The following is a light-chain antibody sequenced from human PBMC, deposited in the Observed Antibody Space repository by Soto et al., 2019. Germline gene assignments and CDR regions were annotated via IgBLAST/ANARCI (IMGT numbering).Light chain of an antibody. Sequence: EIVLTQSPGTLSLSPGERATLSCRASQIISNNYLAWYQQKSGQAPRLLVYGASSSATGIPDRFSGSGSGTDFTLTISRLDPEDFAVYYCQQYGSSRFTFGPGTKVDIK. V-gene: IGKV3-20*01. CDR3: QQYGSSRFT. CDR1: QIISNNY. CDR2: GAS. J-gene: IGKJ3*01.